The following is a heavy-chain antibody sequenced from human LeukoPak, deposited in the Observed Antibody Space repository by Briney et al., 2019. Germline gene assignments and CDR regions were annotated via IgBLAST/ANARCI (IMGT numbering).Heavy chain of an antibody. CDR3: ATKSGDY. J-gene: IGHJ4*02. CDR2: RSPFNGNT. D-gene: IGHD1-1*01. Sequence: GASVKVSCKASGYSFTTYGYGISWVRQAPGQGLEWMGWRSPFNGNTKYAQKLQGRVTMTTDTSTSTVFMELRSLTSDDTALYYCATKSGDYWGQGTLVTDSS. V-gene: IGHV1-18*01. CDR1: GYSFTTYGYG.